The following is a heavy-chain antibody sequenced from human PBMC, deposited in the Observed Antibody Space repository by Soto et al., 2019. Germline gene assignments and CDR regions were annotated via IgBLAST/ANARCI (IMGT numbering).Heavy chain of an antibody. Sequence: KPSETLSLTCTVSGGSISSGGYYWSWIRQHPGKGLEWIGYIYYSGSTYYNPSLKSRVTISVDTSKNQFSLKLSSVTAADTAVYYCARDRQVVAAPYYYYGMDVWGQGTTVTVSS. V-gene: IGHV4-31*03. CDR3: ARDRQVVAAPYYYYGMDV. CDR1: GGSISSGGYY. J-gene: IGHJ6*02. CDR2: IYYSGST. D-gene: IGHD2-15*01.